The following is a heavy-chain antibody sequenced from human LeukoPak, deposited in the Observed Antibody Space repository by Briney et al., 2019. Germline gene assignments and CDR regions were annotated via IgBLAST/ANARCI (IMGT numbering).Heavy chain of an antibody. CDR3: AKSDCGGDCHLLDY. CDR2: FGGSGGAI. CDR1: GFTFSTYA. Sequence: GGSLRLSCAASGFTFSTYAMSWVRQAPGKGLEWVLHFGGSGGAIYYADSVKGRFTISRDNSKNTLYLQMNSLRAEDTAVYSCAKSDCGGDCHLLDYWGQGTLVTVSS. V-gene: IGHV3-23*01. J-gene: IGHJ4*02. D-gene: IGHD2-21*02.